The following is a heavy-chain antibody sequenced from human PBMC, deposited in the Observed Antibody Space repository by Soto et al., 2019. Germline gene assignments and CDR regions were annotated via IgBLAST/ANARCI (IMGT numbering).Heavy chain of an antibody. V-gene: IGHV4-59*01. D-gene: IGHD6-19*01. CDR3: ARWGQQWLLSGSNWFDP. J-gene: IGHJ5*02. Sequence: SETLSLTCTVSGGSISSYYWSWIRQPPGKGLEWIGYIYYSGSTNYNPSLKSRVTISVDTSKNQFSLKLSSVTAADTAVYYCARWGQQWLLSGSNWFDPWGQGTLVTVSS. CDR2: IYYSGST. CDR1: GGSISSYY.